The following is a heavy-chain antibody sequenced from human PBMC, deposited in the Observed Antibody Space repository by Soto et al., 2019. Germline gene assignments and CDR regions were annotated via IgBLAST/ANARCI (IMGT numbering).Heavy chain of an antibody. D-gene: IGHD1-1*01. CDR3: ARDEGSTRDLAD. Sequence: GASVKVSCKASGGTFSSYAISWVRQAPGQGLEWMGGIIPIFGTANYAQKFQGRVTITADESTSTAYMELSSLRSEDTAVYYCARDEGSTRDLADWGQGTLVTFSS. V-gene: IGHV1-69*13. CDR2: IIPIFGTA. CDR1: GGTFSSYA. J-gene: IGHJ4*02.